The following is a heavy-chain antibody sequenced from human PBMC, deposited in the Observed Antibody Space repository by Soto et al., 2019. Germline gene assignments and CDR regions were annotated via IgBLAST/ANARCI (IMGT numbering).Heavy chain of an antibody. CDR3: VAGPDHAKSAY. V-gene: IGHV4-59*11. CDR1: GGSISDHY. J-gene: IGHJ4*01. Sequence: ASETLSLTFTGSGGSISDHYLSWTRQPPGKGLEWIGYGLRHEFVGTNPSLTSRVTISVDTSKKQFSLRLNSVTAADTAVYYCVAGPDHAKSAYWGQGTLVTVSS. CDR2: GLRHEFV.